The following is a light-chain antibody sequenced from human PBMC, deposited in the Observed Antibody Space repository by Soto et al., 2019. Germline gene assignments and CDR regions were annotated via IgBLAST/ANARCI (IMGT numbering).Light chain of an antibody. CDR2: GAS. J-gene: IGKJ4*01. CDR1: QSVSSN. Sequence: VMTQSPATLSVSPGERVTLSCRASQSVSSNLAWYQQKPGQAPRLLIYGASTRATGIPARFSGSGSGTEFILTINSLQSEDFAVYYCQQYNNWPLTFGGGTRWIS. V-gene: IGKV3-15*01. CDR3: QQYNNWPLT.